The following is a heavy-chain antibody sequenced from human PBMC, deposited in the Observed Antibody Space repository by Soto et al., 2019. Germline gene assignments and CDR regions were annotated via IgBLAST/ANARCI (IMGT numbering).Heavy chain of an antibody. J-gene: IGHJ6*02. V-gene: IGHV4-31*03. CDR3: ARGPYGDWLRDYYGMDV. CDR1: GGSISSGGYY. Sequence: SETLSLTCTVSGGSISSGGYYWSWIRQHPGKGLEWIGYIYYSGSTYYNPSLKSRVTISVDTSKNQFSLKLSSVTAADTAVYYRARGPYGDWLRDYYGMDVWGQGTTVTVSS. CDR2: IYYSGST. D-gene: IGHD3-9*01.